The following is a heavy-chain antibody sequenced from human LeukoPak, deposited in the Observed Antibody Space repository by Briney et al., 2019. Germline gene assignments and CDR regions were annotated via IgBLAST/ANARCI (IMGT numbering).Heavy chain of an antibody. Sequence: GASVNVSCKASVYTFTGYYMHWVRQAPGQGLEWMGWINPNSGFTNYAQRFQGRVTMTRDTSISTAYMELSRLRSDDTAVYYCARLADCSSSSCRSFDYWGQGTLVTVSS. CDR1: VYTFTGYY. V-gene: IGHV1-2*02. CDR2: INPNSGFT. CDR3: ARLADCSSSSCRSFDY. D-gene: IGHD2-2*01. J-gene: IGHJ4*02.